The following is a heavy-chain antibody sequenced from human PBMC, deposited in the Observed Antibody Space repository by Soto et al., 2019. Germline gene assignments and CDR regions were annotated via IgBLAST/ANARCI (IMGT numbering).Heavy chain of an antibody. V-gene: IGHV3-53*01. Sequence: GGSLRLSCEASGFTLSAKKYLTWVRQAPGKGPEWVSALYDTDGTFYADSVKGRFTISKDNSKNTFYLQMNSLRPDDTAVYYCATWLQREHGFDIWGLGTIVTTSS. J-gene: IGHJ3*02. CDR1: GFTLSAKKY. CDR3: ATWLQREHGFDI. D-gene: IGHD3-10*01. CDR2: LYDTDGT.